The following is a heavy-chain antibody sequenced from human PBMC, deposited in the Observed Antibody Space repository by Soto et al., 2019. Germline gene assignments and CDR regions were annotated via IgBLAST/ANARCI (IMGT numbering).Heavy chain of an antibody. J-gene: IGHJ3*02. CDR1: GYTFTSYA. CDR2: INAGNGNT. D-gene: IGHD2-15*01. CDR3: ARGLDEMKVAVVVVAATGWGDFDS. V-gene: IGHV1-3*01. Sequence: ASVKVSCKASGYTFTSYAMHWVRQAPGQRLEWMGWINAGNGNTKYSQKFQGRVTITRDTSASTAYMELSSLRSEDTAVYYCARGLDEMKVAVVVVAATGWGDFDSWGQGTMVTVSS.